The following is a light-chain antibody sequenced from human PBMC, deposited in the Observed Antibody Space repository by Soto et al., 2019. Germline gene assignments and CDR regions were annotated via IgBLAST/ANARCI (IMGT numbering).Light chain of an antibody. CDR1: QSVSSY. J-gene: IGKJ1*01. CDR2: DAY. CDR3: RQRRNWP. Sequence: EIVLTQSPATLSLSPGERATLSCRASQSVSSYLAWYQQKPGQAPRLLIYDAYNRATGIPARFSGSGSGTDCPLTRSSLEPEDLAVYYWRQRRNWPVGQGTKVVI. V-gene: IGKV3-11*01.